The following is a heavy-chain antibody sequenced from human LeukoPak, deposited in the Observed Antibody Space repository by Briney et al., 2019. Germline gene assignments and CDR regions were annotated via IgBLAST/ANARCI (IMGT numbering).Heavy chain of an antibody. V-gene: IGHV3-53*01. J-gene: IGHJ3*02. CDR3: AGTYYYDKGAFDI. Sequence: GGSLRLSCAASGFTVSSNYMNWVRQAPGKGLEWVSVIYSGGSTYYADSVKGRFTISRDNSKDTLYLQMNSLRAEDTAVYYCAGTYYYDKGAFDIWGQGTMVTVSS. CDR2: IYSGGST. CDR1: GFTVSSNY. D-gene: IGHD3-22*01.